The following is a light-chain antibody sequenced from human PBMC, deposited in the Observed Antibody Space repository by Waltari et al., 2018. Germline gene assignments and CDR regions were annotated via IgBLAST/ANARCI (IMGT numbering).Light chain of an antibody. CDR3: AAWDDSLNGLYV. CDR2: TDS. Sequence: QSILTQPPSVSGTPVQSVTISCSGSSSTIARIAVTWYQQLPGSAPKLLIYTDSQRPSGVPDRFSGSKSGTSASLAISGLRSEDEAEYYCAAWDDSLNGLYVFGTGTKVTVL. CDR1: SSTIARIA. V-gene: IGLV1-44*01. J-gene: IGLJ1*01.